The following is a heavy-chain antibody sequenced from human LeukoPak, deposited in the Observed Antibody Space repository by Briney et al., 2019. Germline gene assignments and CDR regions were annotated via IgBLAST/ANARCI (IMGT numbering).Heavy chain of an antibody. CDR2: ISYDGSNK. J-gene: IGHJ4*02. CDR3: ARRSGIRKIDY. V-gene: IGHV3-30*04. D-gene: IGHD6-25*01. Sequence: GGSLRLSCAASGFTSSSYAMHWVRQAPGKGLEWVAVISYDGSNKYYADSVKGRFTISRDNSKNTLYLQMNSLRAEDTAVYYCARRSGIRKIDYWGQGTLVTVSS. CDR1: GFTSSSYA.